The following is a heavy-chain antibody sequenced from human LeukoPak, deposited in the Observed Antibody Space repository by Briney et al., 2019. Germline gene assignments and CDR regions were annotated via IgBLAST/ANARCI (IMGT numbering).Heavy chain of an antibody. J-gene: IGHJ4*02. D-gene: IGHD1-14*01. Sequence: GGSLRLSCVASGFTFNSYAMGWVRQAPGKGPEWVATVREDGNEKYYADSVKGRFTISRDNAENSLYLQMNSLRAEDTAMYYCARARYKYNDYWGQGTLVTVSS. CDR1: GFTFNSYA. CDR3: ARARYKYNDY. CDR2: VREDGNEK. V-gene: IGHV3-7*05.